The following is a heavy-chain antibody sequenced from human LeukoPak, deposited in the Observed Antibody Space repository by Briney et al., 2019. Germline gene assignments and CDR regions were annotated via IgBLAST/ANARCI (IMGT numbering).Heavy chain of an antibody. Sequence: ASVKVSCKASGYTFTGYYMHWVRQAPGQGLEWMGWINPNSGGTNYAQKFQGRVTMTRDTSISTAYMELRSLRSDDTAVYYCARMTKYSSAQEFDYWGQGTLVTVSS. CDR2: INPNSGGT. J-gene: IGHJ4*02. V-gene: IGHV1-2*02. D-gene: IGHD6-25*01. CDR1: GYTFTGYY. CDR3: ARMTKYSSAQEFDY.